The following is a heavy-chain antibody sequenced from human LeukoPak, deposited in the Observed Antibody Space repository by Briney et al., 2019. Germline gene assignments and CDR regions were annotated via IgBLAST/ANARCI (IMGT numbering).Heavy chain of an antibody. V-gene: IGHV3-21*01. CDR2: ISSSRSYI. D-gene: IGHD3-10*01. J-gene: IGHJ4*02. Sequence: GGSLRLACAASGFTFSSYSMNWVRQAPGKGLEWVSSISSSRSYIYYADSVKGRFTISRDNAKNSLYLQMNSLRAEDTAVYYCATLGDYYGSGSPDYWGQGTLVTVSS. CDR1: GFTFSSYS. CDR3: ATLGDYYGSGSPDY.